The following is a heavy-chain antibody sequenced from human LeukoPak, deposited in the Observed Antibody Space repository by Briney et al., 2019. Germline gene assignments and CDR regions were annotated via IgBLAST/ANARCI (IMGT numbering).Heavy chain of an antibody. CDR1: GFTFSSYS. D-gene: IGHD2-2*01. CDR3: AREGACNSTSCQRRPFDY. CDR2: ISSSSSTT. J-gene: IGHJ4*02. V-gene: IGHV3-48*01. Sequence: GGSLRLSCAASGFTFSSYSMNWVRQAPGKGLEWVSYISSSSSTTYYADSVKGRFTISRDNAKNSLYLQMNSLRAEDTAVYYCAREGACNSTSCQRRPFDYWGQGTLVTVSS.